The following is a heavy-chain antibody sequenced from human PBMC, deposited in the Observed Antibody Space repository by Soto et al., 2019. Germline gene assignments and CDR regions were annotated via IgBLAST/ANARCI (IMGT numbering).Heavy chain of an antibody. J-gene: IGHJ4*02. V-gene: IGHV4-31*03. D-gene: IGHD3-10*01. CDR2: IYYSGST. CDR3: ARRLSGSPFDY. Sequence: SDTLSLTCTVSGVSISSGGYYWIWIRQHPGKGLEWIGYIYYSGSTYYNPSLKSRVTISVDTSKNQFSLKLSSVTAADTAVYYCARRLSGSPFDYWGQGTLVTVSS. CDR1: GVSISSGGYY.